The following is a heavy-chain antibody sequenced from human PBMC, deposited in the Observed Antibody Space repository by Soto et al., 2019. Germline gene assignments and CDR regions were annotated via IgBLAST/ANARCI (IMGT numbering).Heavy chain of an antibody. D-gene: IGHD6-25*01. CDR3: AREGGAAPGARREWYLDL. J-gene: IGHJ2*01. CDR1: GYTLTDYY. V-gene: IGHV1-2*02. Sequence: QVHLVQSGAEVKKPGASVTVSCKTSGYTLTDYYIHWVRQAPGQGLEWMAWINPHTGDTGIAERFQGRVTMTRDTSTNTAHMGLTSLTSDDTAIYYWAREGGAAPGARREWYLDLWGRGSLVTVSS. CDR2: INPHTGDT.